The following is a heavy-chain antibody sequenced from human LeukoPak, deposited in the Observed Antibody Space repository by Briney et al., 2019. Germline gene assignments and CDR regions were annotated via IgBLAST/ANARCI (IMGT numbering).Heavy chain of an antibody. CDR3: AKENKGAVAGALDY. CDR1: GGTFSSYA. J-gene: IGHJ4*02. D-gene: IGHD6-19*01. V-gene: IGHV1-69*04. Sequence: ASVKVSCKASGGTFSSYAISWVRQAPGQGLEWMGRIIPILGIANYAQKFQGRVTITADKSTSTAYMELSSLRSEDTAVYYCAKENKGAVAGALDYWGQGTLVTVSS. CDR2: IIPILGIA.